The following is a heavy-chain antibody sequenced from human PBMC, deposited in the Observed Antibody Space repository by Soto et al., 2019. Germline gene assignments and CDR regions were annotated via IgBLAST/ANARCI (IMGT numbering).Heavy chain of an antibody. Sequence: PGGSLRLSCAASGFTFSSYAMIWVRQAPGKGLEWVSSISVGGGSTYYADSVKGRFTISRDNSKNTLFLQMSSLRAEDTAMYYCAKDLERAVARQYDIWGQGTMVTVSS. CDR3: AKDLERAVARQYDI. CDR2: ISVGGGST. D-gene: IGHD6-19*01. J-gene: IGHJ3*02. CDR1: GFTFSSYA. V-gene: IGHV3-23*01.